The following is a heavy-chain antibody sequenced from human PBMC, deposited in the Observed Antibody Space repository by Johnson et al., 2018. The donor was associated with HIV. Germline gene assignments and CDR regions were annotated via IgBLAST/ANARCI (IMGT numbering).Heavy chain of an antibody. CDR2: ISYDGNNK. V-gene: IGHV3-30*03. CDR3: ARDLWGGSYLDSFDI. Sequence: QVQLLESGGGVVQPGRSLRLSCAASGFTLNNYGMHWVRQTPGKGLEWVAVISYDGNNKYFADSVKGRFTISRDNSKNTLYLQMNSLRAEDTAVYHCARDLWGGSYLDSFDIWGPGTMVTVSS. D-gene: IGHD1-26*01. J-gene: IGHJ3*02. CDR1: GFTLNNYG.